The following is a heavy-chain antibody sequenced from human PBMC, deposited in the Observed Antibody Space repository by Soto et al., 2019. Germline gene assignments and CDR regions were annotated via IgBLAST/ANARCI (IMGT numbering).Heavy chain of an antibody. CDR3: ARTLNEWLLGLD. Sequence: ASVKVSCKASGYTFTSCGISWVRKAPGQGLEWMGWISAYNGNTNYAQKFQGRVTMTTDTSTSTAYVELRSLRSDDTAVYYCARTLNEWLLGLDWGQGTLVTVSS. D-gene: IGHD3-3*01. J-gene: IGHJ4*02. CDR1: GYTFTSCG. V-gene: IGHV1-18*01. CDR2: ISAYNGNT.